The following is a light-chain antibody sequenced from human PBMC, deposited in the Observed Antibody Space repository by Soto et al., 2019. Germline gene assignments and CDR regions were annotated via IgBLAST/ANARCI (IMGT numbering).Light chain of an antibody. V-gene: IGLV2-8*01. J-gene: IGLJ1*01. CDR2: EVV. CDR1: KSDIGVYDF. Sequence: QSALTQPPSASGSPGQSVTISCTATKSDIGVYDFVSWYQHHPGKAPRLIIYEVVQRPSGVPDRFSGSKSGNTASLTVSGLQAADEADYFCKSYAGSNTYVFGSGTKVT. CDR3: KSYAGSNTYV.